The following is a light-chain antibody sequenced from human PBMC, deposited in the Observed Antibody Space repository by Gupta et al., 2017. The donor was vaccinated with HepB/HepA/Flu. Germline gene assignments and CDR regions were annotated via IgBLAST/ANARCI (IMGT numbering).Light chain of an antibody. J-gene: IGLJ2*01. CDR3: NSRDSSGTHLL. CDR2: AKN. CDR1: SLRNYY. Sequence: SSELTQDPAVSVALGQTVRITCQGDSLRNYYASWSQQKPGQAPVLVIYAKNNRPSGIPDRFFGSTSGNTASLTITGAQAEDEAEYYCNSRDSSGTHLLFGGGTKLTVL. V-gene: IGLV3-19*01.